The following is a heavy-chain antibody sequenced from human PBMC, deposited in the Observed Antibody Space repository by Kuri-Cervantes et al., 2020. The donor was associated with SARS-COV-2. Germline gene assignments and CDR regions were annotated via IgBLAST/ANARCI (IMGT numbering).Heavy chain of an antibody. CDR1: GASISSRTYY. CDR2: IYYSGST. J-gene: IGHJ4*02. CDR3: ARAKRITIFGVVSNFDY. Sequence: SETLSLTCAVSGASISSRTYYWGWIRQHPGKGLEWIGYIYYSGSTYYNPSLKSRVTISVDTSKNQFSLKLSSVTAADTAVYYCARAKRITIFGVVSNFDYWGQGTLVTVSS. D-gene: IGHD3-3*01. V-gene: IGHV4-31*11.